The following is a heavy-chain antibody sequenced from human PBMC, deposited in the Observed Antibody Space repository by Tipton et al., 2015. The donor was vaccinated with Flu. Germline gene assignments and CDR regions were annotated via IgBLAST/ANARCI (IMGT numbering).Heavy chain of an antibody. CDR2: IYTSGSL. D-gene: IGHD1-1*01. J-gene: IGHJ1*01. Sequence: TLSLTCSVSGMSISSGSFYWTWIRQSAGKGLEWIGRIYTSGSLHYNPSLESRVTISADMSKNQFYLTLASVTAADTAVYYCARGRDSNEYFQHWGQGALVIVSS. CDR3: ARGRDSNEYFQH. CDR1: GMSISSGSFY. V-gene: IGHV4-61*02.